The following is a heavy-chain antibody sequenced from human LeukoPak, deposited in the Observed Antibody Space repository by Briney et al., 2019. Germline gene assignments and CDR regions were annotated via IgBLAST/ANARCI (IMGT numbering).Heavy chain of an antibody. CDR2: INPSGGST. Sequence: GASVKVSCKASGYTFTGYYIHWVRQAPGQGLEWMGIINPSGGSTSYAQKFQGRVTITADESTSTAYMELSSLRSEDTAVYYCASRDYWGQGTLVTVSS. J-gene: IGHJ4*02. CDR1: GYTFTGYY. CDR3: ASRDY. V-gene: IGHV1-46*01.